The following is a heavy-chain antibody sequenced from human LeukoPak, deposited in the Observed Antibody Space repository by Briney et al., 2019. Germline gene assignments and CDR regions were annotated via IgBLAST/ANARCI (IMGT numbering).Heavy chain of an antibody. V-gene: IGHV3-23*01. CDR1: GFTFSSYA. CDR2: ISSSGGST. Sequence: PGGSLRLSCAASGFTFSSYAMSWVRQAPGKGLEWVSAISSSGGSTFYADSVKGRFTISRDNSRNTLYLQMNSLRAEDTAVYYCAKEAAMAPYYFDYWGQGTLVTVSS. J-gene: IGHJ4*02. D-gene: IGHD5-18*01. CDR3: AKEAAMAPYYFDY.